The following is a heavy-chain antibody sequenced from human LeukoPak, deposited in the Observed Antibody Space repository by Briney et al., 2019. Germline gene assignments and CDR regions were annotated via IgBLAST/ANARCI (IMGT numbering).Heavy chain of an antibody. Sequence: SETLSLTCTVSGGSISTYYWSWIRQPPGKGLEWIGYIYSSGSTNYNPPLKSRVTISVDASKNQFSLNLSSVTAADTAVYYCARLRYFDWLMEYWGQGTLVTVSS. V-gene: IGHV4-59*01. D-gene: IGHD3-9*01. CDR1: GGSISTYY. J-gene: IGHJ4*02. CDR2: IYSSGST. CDR3: ARLRYFDWLMEY.